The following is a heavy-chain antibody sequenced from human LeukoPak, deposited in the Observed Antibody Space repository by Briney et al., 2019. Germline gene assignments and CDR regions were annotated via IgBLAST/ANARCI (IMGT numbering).Heavy chain of an antibody. Sequence: PGGSLRLSCAASGFTFDDYGMHWVRQAPGKGLEWVAVISYDGSNKYYADSVKGRFTISRDNSKNTLYLQMNSLRAEDTAVYYCAKLGVVVISGIDYWGQGTLVTVSS. CDR1: GFTFDDYG. J-gene: IGHJ4*02. CDR2: ISYDGSNK. D-gene: IGHD3-16*01. CDR3: AKLGVVVISGIDY. V-gene: IGHV3-30*18.